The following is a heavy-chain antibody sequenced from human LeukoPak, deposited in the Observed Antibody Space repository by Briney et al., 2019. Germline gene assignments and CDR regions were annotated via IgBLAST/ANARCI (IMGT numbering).Heavy chain of an antibody. D-gene: IGHD3-22*01. CDR1: GYTFTGYY. CDR3: ARDLDAYYYDSSGYTDWFDP. Sequence: ASVKVSCKASGYTFTGYYMHWVRQAPGQGLEWMGWINPNSGGTNYAQKFQGRVTMTRDTSISTAYMELSRLRSDDTAVYYCARDLDAYYYDSSGYTDWFDPWGQGTLVTVSS. V-gene: IGHV1-2*02. J-gene: IGHJ5*02. CDR2: INPNSGGT.